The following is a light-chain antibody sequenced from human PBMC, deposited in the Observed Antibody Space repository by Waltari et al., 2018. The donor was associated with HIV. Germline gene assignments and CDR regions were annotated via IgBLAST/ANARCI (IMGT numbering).Light chain of an antibody. Sequence: DIHMTQSPSTVSASVGDRDIISCRASQNINSWLAWYQQTPGKPPRFLIYQASTLERGVPSRFSGSGSGTLFTLTINNLQPVDFGTYYCQQYHSYPVTFGGGTKVEIK. J-gene: IGKJ4*01. CDR1: QNINSW. CDR2: QAS. CDR3: QQYHSYPVT. V-gene: IGKV1-5*01.